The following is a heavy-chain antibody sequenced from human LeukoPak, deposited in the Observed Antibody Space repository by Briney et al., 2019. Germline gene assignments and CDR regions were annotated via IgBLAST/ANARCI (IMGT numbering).Heavy chain of an antibody. CDR3: ARLHYYDSSGYYPGSYYFDY. CDR1: GFTFSSYA. CDR2: ISSNGGST. J-gene: IGHJ4*02. V-gene: IGHV3-64*01. D-gene: IGHD3-22*01. Sequence: GGSLRLSCAASGFTFSSYAMHWVRQAPGKGLEYVSAISSNGGSTYYANSVKGRFTISRDNSKNTLYLQMGSLRAEDTAVYYCARLHYYDSSGYYPGSYYFDYWGQGTLVTVSS.